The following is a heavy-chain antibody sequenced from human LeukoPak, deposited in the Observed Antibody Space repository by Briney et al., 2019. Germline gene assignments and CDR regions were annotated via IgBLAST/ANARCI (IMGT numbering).Heavy chain of an antibody. V-gene: IGHV3-21*01. CDR1: GFTFSSYS. CDR3: ARVVSSTSRYATRTCNAIDY. CDR2: ISSSSSYI. Sequence: PGGSLRLSCAASGFTFSSYSMNWVRQAPGKGLEWVSSISSSSSYIYYADSVKGRFTISRDNAKNSLYLQMNSLRAEDTAVYYCARVVSSTSRYATRTCNAIDYWGQGTLVTVSS. D-gene: IGHD2-2*01. J-gene: IGHJ4*02.